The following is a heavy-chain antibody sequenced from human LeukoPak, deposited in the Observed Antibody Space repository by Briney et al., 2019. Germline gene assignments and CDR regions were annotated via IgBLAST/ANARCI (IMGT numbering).Heavy chain of an antibody. J-gene: IGHJ4*02. CDR1: GGSISSYY. CDR3: ARGVSSSGYYSKYYFDY. V-gene: IGHV4-59*01. D-gene: IGHD3-22*01. Sequence: PSETLSLTCTVSGGSISSYYWSWIRQPPGKGLEWIGYIYYSGSTNYNPSLKSRVTISVDTSKNQFSLKLSSVTAADTAVYYCARGVSSSGYYSKYYFDYWGQGTLVTVSS. CDR2: IYYSGST.